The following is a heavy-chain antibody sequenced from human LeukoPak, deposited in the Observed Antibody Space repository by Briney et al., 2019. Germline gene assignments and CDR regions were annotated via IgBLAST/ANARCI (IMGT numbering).Heavy chain of an antibody. V-gene: IGHV4-39*07. J-gene: IGHJ4*02. D-gene: IGHD3-22*01. CDR1: GGSISSSSYY. CDR3: ARDAAPTYYYDSSGYSD. CDR2: IYYGGST. Sequence: SETLSLTCTVSGGSISSSSYYWGWIRQPPGKGLEWIGSIYYGGSTYYNPSLKSRVTISVDTSKNQFSLKLSSVTAADTAVYYCARDAAPTYYYDSSGYSDWGQGTLVTVSS.